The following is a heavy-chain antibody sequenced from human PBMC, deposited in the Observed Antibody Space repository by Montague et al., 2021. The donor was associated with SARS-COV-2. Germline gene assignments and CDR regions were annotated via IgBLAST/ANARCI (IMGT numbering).Heavy chain of an antibody. CDR2: IYTSGST. D-gene: IGHD3-22*01. CDR1: GGSISSYY. CDR3: ARGALFYDSSGYYSDAFDI. J-gene: IGHJ3*02. V-gene: IGHV4-4*07. Sequence: SETLSLTCTVSGGSISSYYWNWIRQSAGKGLEWIGRIYTSGSTNYDPSLKSRVTMTVDTSKNQFSLKLSSVTAADTAVYYCARGALFYDSSGYYSDAFDIWGQWTMVTVSS.